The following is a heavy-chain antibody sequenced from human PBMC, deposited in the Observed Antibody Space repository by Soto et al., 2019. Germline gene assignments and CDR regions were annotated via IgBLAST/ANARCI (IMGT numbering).Heavy chain of an antibody. D-gene: IGHD5-12*01. J-gene: IGHJ4*02. CDR3: AKPVSSGYDVDY. Sequence: EVQLLESGGGLVQPGGSLRLSCAASGFTFSSYAMSWVRQAPGKGLEWVSAISATGGSTYYADSVKGRFTISRDNSKNTLFVQMNSLRADDTAVYYCAKPVSSGYDVDYWGQGTLVTVSS. CDR2: ISATGGST. V-gene: IGHV3-23*01. CDR1: GFTFSSYA.